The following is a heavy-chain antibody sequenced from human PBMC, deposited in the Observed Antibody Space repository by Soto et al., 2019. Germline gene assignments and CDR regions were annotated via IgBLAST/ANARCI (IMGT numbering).Heavy chain of an antibody. D-gene: IGHD1-20*01. J-gene: IGHJ3*02. CDR1: GGSISSCDYY. CDR3: ARVRHINAFDS. Sequence: SETLSLTCTVSGGSISSCDYYWSWIRQPPGKGLEWIGYIYYSGSTYYNPSLKSRVTISVDTSKNQFSLKLSSVTAADTAVYYCARVRHINAFDSWGQGTMVTVSS. V-gene: IGHV4-30-4*01. CDR2: IYYSGST.